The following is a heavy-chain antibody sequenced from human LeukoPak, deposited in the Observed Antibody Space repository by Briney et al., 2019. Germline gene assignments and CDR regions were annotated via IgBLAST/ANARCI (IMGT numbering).Heavy chain of an antibody. Sequence: GGSLRLSCAASGFTFSSYWMSWVRQAPGKGLEWVANIKQDGSEKYYVDSVKGRFTISRDNAKNSLYLQMNSLRAEDTAVYYCARESRELLSHAFDIWGQGTMVTVSS. CDR1: GFTFSSYW. CDR3: ARESRELLSHAFDI. D-gene: IGHD1-26*01. J-gene: IGHJ3*02. CDR2: IKQDGSEK. V-gene: IGHV3-7*01.